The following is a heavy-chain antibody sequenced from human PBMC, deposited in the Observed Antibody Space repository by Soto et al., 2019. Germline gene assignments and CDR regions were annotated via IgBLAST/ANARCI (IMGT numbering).Heavy chain of an antibody. Sequence: QVQLVQSGAEVKKPGSSVKVSCKASGGTFSSYTISWVRQAPGQGLEWMGRIIPILGIANYAQKFQGRVTITADKSTSTAYMELSSVRSEDTAVYFCARGTGSASRPPYDAYFDYWGQGTLVTVSS. CDR3: ARGTGSASRPPYDAYFDY. D-gene: IGHD6-6*01. V-gene: IGHV1-69*02. CDR2: IIPILGIA. CDR1: GGTFSSYT. J-gene: IGHJ4*02.